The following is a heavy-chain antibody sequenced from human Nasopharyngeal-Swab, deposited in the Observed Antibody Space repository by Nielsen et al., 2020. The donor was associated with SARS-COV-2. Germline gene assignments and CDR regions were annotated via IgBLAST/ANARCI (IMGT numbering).Heavy chain of an antibody. D-gene: IGHD6-13*01. J-gene: IGHJ4*02. Sequence: IRRPPGKGLLWIGHIYYSEDTNYNPSLKSRRSISIDTSESQFSLNLSSVTAADTAIYYYGREEKRFLAAPETSPETDMDYWGQGTPVTVSS. CDR3: GREEKRFLAAPETSPETDMDY. CDR2: IYYSEDT. V-gene: IGHV4-59*01.